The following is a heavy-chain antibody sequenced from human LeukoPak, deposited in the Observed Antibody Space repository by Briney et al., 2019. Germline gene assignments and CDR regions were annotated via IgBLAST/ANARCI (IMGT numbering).Heavy chain of an antibody. CDR2: ISGSGGST. CDR1: GFTFSSYA. D-gene: IGHD3-3*01. J-gene: IGHJ6*03. Sequence: GGSLSLSCAASGFTFSSYAMSWVRQAPGKGLEWVSAISGSGGSTYYADSVKGRFTISRDNSKNTLYLQMNSLRAEDTAVYYCASKPLTIFGVVLPISGYYMDVWGKGTTVTVSS. V-gene: IGHV3-23*01. CDR3: ASKPLTIFGVVLPISGYYMDV.